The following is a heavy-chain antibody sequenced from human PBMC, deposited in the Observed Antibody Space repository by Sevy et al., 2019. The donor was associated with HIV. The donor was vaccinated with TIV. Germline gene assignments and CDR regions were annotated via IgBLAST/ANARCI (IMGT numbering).Heavy chain of an antibody. Sequence: GGSLRLSCAASGFTVSSNYMSWVRQAPGKGLEWVSVIYSGGSTYYADSVKGRFTISRDHSKNTLYLQMNSLRAEDTAVYYCARVGYSYGYDYWGQGTLVTVSS. CDR2: IYSGGST. D-gene: IGHD5-18*01. CDR1: GFTVSSNY. J-gene: IGHJ4*02. V-gene: IGHV3-53*01. CDR3: ARVGYSYGYDY.